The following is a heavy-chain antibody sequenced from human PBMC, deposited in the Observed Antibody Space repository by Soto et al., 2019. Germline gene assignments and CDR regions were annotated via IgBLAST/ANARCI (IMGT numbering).Heavy chain of an antibody. CDR2: IYPGDSDT. CDR1: GYSFTSYW. J-gene: IGHJ6*02. D-gene: IGHD6-6*01. Sequence: PGESLKISCKGSGYSFTSYWIGWVRQMPGKVLEWMGIIYPGDSDTRYSPSFQGQVTISADKSISTAYLQWSSLKASDTAMYYCARQRDSSPSIYYYGMDVWGQGXTVTVSS. CDR3: ARQRDSSPSIYYYGMDV. V-gene: IGHV5-51*01.